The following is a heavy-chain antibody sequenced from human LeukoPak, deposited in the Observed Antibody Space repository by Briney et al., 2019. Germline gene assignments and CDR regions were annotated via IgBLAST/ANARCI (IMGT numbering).Heavy chain of an antibody. Sequence: GGSLRLSCAASGFTFSNYEMNWVRQAPGKGLEWVSYISSSGSSINYADSVKGRFTTSRDNAENSLSLQMNSLRAEDTAVYYCSRVACSSTTCYLAYWGQGTLVTVSS. CDR3: SRVACSSTTCYLAY. V-gene: IGHV3-48*03. D-gene: IGHD2-2*01. CDR1: GFTFSNYE. J-gene: IGHJ4*02. CDR2: ISSSGSSI.